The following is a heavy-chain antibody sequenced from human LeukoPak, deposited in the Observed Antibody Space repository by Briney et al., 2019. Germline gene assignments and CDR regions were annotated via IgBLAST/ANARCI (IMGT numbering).Heavy chain of an antibody. CDR1: GGSFSGYY. CDR2: INHSGST. D-gene: IGHD5-18*01. V-gene: IGHV4-34*01. J-gene: IGHJ4*02. Sequence: SETLSLTCAVYGGSFSGYYWSWIRQPPGKGLEWIGEINHSGSTNYNPSLKSRVTISVDTSKNQFSLKLSSVTAADTAVYYCASHKAKNNNSHDYWGQGTLVTVPS. CDR3: ASHKAKNNNSHDY.